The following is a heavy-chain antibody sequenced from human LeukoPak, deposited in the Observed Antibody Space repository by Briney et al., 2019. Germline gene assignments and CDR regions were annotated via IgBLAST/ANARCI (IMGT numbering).Heavy chain of an antibody. D-gene: IGHD1-1*01. CDR1: GYTFTIYG. Sequence: GASVKVSCKASGYTFTIYGISWVRQAPGQGLEWMGWISGFNGATNYAQKFQSRVTMTLDTSTNTTYMDLRTVTPDDTAIYYCARALPGAATAHNWFDPWGQGTLVTVSS. CDR2: ISGFNGAT. CDR3: ARALPGAATAHNWFDP. V-gene: IGHV1-18*01. J-gene: IGHJ5*02.